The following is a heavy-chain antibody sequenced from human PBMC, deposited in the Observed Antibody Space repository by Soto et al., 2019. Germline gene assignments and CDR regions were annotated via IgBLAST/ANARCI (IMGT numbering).Heavy chain of an antibody. J-gene: IGHJ4*02. CDR1: GFTFSSYS. D-gene: IGHD1-26*01. V-gene: IGHV3-21*01. Sequence: PGGSLRLSCAASGFTFSSYSMNWVRQAPGKGLEWVSSISSSSSYIYYADSVKGRFTISRDNAKNSLYLQMNSLRAEDTAVYYCARDLLALVVGGTDPPPRWGQGTLVTVSS. CDR2: ISSSSSYI. CDR3: ARDLLALVVGGTDPPPR.